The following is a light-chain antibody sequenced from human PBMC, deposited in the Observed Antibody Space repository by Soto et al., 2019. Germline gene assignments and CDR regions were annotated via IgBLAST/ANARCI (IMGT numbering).Light chain of an antibody. CDR2: EVT. V-gene: IGLV2-14*01. Sequence: QSALTQPASVSGSPGQSLTISCTGTSSDVGGYNFVSWYQQHPGKAPKLMIYEVTDRPSGVSNRFSGSKSGSTASLTISGLQAEDEADYYCSSYTSRNTLAFGGGTKLTVL. CDR3: SSYTSRNTLA. J-gene: IGLJ2*01. CDR1: SSDVGGYNF.